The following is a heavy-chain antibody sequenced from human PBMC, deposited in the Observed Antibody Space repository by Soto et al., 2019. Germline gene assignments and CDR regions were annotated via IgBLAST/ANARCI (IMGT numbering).Heavy chain of an antibody. CDR3: AKDRYNYDFWSGPKASDI. J-gene: IGHJ3*02. V-gene: IGHV3-23*01. Sequence: GGSLRLSCAASGFTFSSYAMSWVRQAPGKGLEWVSAISGSGGSTYYADSVKGRFTISRDNSKNTLYLQMNSLRAEDTAVYYCAKDRYNYDFWSGPKASDIWGKGTMVTLSS. CDR1: GFTFSSYA. D-gene: IGHD3-3*01. CDR2: ISGSGGST.